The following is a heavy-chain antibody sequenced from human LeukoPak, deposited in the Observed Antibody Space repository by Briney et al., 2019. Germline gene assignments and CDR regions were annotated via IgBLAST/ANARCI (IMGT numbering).Heavy chain of an antibody. Sequence: SETLSLTCTVSGGSISSYYWSWIRQPPGKGLEWIGYIYYSGSTNYNPSLKSRVTISVDTSKNQFSLKLSSVTAADTAVYYCARVPYLQWNYYYYYMDVWGKGTTVTVSS. D-gene: IGHD6-19*01. CDR3: ARVPYLQWNYYYYYMDV. J-gene: IGHJ6*03. CDR2: IYYSGST. V-gene: IGHV4-59*01. CDR1: GGSISSYY.